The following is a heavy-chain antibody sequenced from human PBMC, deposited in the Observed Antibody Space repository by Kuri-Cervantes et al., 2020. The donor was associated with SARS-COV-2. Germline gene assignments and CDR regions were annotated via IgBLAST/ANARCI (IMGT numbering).Heavy chain of an antibody. CDR3: AGFPEWELLPFDI. CDR2: ISYDGNE. V-gene: IGHV3-30*03. D-gene: IGHD1-26*01. J-gene: IGHJ3*02. Sequence: GESLKISCAASGFTFSDYYMTWIRQAPGKGLEWVALISYDGNEYYADSVRGRFTISRDNSKNSLYLQLNNLRTEDTAVYYCAGFPEWELLPFDIWGQGTMVTVSS. CDR1: GFTFSDYY.